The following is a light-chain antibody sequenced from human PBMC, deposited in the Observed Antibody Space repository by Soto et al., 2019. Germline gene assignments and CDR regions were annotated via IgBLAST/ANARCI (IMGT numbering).Light chain of an antibody. CDR3: QQTHSSPLT. V-gene: IGKV1-39*01. Sequence: DIQMTQSPSSLSASVGDRVTITCRASQSISSYLNWYQQKPGKAPRLLIYAASSLQSGVPSRFNGSGSGTDFTLTISSLQPEDFAIYYCQQTHSSPLTFGPGPKVDIK. CDR2: AAS. J-gene: IGKJ3*01. CDR1: QSISSY.